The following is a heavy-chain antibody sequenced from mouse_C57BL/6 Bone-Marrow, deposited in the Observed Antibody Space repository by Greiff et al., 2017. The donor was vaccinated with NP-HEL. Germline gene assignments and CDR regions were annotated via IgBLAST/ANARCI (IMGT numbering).Heavy chain of an antibody. V-gene: IGHV5-16*01. J-gene: IGHJ2*01. CDR2: INYDGSST. CDR1: GFTFSDYY. D-gene: IGHD1-1*01. CDR3: ARDAVVAFDY. Sequence: EVMLVESEGGLVQPGSSMKLSCTASGFTFSDYYMAWVRQVPEKGLEWVANINYDGSSTYYLDSLKSRFIISRDNAKNILYLQMSSLKSEDTATYYCARDAVVAFDYWGQGTTLTVSS.